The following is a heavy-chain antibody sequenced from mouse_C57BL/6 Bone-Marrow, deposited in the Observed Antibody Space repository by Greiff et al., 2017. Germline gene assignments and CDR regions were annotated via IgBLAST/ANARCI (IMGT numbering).Heavy chain of an antibody. Sequence: EVMLVESGEGLVKPGGSLKLSCAASGFTFSSYAMSWVRQTPEKRLEWVAYISSGGDYIYYADTVKGRFTISRDNARNTLYLQMSSLKSEDTAMXYCTREYYYGSSHYFDYWGQGTTLTVSA. CDR2: ISSGGDYI. J-gene: IGHJ2*01. V-gene: IGHV5-9-1*02. D-gene: IGHD1-1*01. CDR1: GFTFSSYA. CDR3: TREYYYGSSHYFDY.